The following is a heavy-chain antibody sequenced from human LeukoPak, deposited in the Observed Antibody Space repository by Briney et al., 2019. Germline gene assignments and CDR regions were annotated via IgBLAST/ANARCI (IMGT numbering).Heavy chain of an antibody. CDR2: ISSTSSYI. CDR3: ARDPLEGSWYFDL. Sequence: GRSLTLSCAASGFTFSSYSVNWVRQAPGKGREWVSSISSTSSYIYYADSVKDRFTISRDNAKNSLFLQMNSLRAEDTAVYYCARDPLEGSWYFDLWGRGTLVTVSS. V-gene: IGHV3-21*01. D-gene: IGHD5-24*01. CDR1: GFTFSSYS. J-gene: IGHJ2*01.